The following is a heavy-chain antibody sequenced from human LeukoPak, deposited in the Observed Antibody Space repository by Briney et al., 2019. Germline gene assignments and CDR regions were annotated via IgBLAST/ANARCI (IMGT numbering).Heavy chain of an antibody. Sequence: PSETLSLTCTVSGASISSHYCSWVRQPPGNGLEWIGYIYYSGSTNYNPSLKSRVTISVDTSKNQFSLKLSSVTAADTAVYYCARYTVATPFDYWGQGTLVTVSS. J-gene: IGHJ4*02. CDR2: IYYSGST. D-gene: IGHD4-23*01. CDR3: ARYTVATPFDY. CDR1: GASISSHY. V-gene: IGHV4-59*11.